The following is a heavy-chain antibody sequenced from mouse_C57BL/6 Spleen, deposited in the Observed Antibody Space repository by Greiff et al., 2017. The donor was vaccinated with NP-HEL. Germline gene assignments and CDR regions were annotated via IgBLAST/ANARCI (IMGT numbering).Heavy chain of an antibody. CDR2: IHPNSGST. V-gene: IGHV1-64*01. CDR3: ARAPFTTVVATDWYFDV. D-gene: IGHD1-1*01. J-gene: IGHJ1*03. CDR1: GYTFTSYW. Sequence: QVQLQQPGAELVKPGASVKLSCKASGYTFTSYWMHWVKQRPGQGLEWIGMIHPNSGSTNYNEMFKSKATLTVDKSSSTAYMQLSSLTSEDSAVYYCARAPFTTVVATDWYFDVWGTGTTVTVSS.